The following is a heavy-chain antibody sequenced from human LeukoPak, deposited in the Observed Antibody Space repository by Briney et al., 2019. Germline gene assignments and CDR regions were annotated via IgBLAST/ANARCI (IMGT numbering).Heavy chain of an antibody. CDR3: AREAPAQYEYYFDY. V-gene: IGHV1-18*04. J-gene: IGHJ4*02. D-gene: IGHD2-8*01. CDR2: ISAYNGNT. CDR1: GYTFTGYY. Sequence: ASVKVSCKASGYTFTGYYMHWVRQAPGQGLEWMGWISAYNGNTNYAQKLQGRVTMTTDTSTSTAYMELRSLRSDDTAVYYCAREAPAQYEYYFDYWGQGTLVTVSS.